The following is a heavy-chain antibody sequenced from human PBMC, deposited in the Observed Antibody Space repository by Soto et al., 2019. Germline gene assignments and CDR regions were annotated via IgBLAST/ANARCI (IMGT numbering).Heavy chain of an antibody. V-gene: IGHV4-30-2*01. D-gene: IGHD1-26*01. J-gene: IGHJ4*02. CDR3: ARGVGSSPYYFDY. Sequence: SETLSLTCAVSGGSISSGGYSWSWIRQPPGKGLEWIGYIYHSGSTYYNPSLKSRVTISVDRSKNQFSLKLSSVTAADTAVYYCARGVGSSPYYFDYWGQGTLVTVSS. CDR2: IYHSGST. CDR1: GGSISSGGYS.